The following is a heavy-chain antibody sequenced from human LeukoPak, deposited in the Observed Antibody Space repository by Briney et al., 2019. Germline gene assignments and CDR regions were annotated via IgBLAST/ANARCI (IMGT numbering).Heavy chain of an antibody. CDR3: ARDHGGMDV. CDR2: IYRSGST. J-gene: IGHJ6*02. Sequence: SGTLSLTCTVSGGSISSYNWWSWVRQPPGKGLEWIGEIYRSGSTNYNPSLKSRVTISLDKSKNQFSLKLSSVTTADTAVYYCARDHGGMDVWGQGTTVTVSS. CDR1: GGSISSYNW. V-gene: IGHV4-4*02.